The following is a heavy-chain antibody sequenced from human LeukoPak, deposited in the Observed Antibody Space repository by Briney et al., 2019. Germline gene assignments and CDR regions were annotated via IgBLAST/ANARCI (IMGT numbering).Heavy chain of an antibody. CDR2: ISSSTSTI. CDR1: GFTFSSCA. CDR3: AGGYSYGRGVDY. D-gene: IGHD5-18*01. J-gene: IGHJ4*02. V-gene: IGHV3-48*01. Sequence: PGGSLRLSCAASGFTFSSCAMSWVRQAPGKGLEWVSYISSSTSTIYYADSVKGRFTISRDNAKNSLYLQMNSLRAEDTAVYYCAGGYSYGRGVDYWGQGTLVTVSS.